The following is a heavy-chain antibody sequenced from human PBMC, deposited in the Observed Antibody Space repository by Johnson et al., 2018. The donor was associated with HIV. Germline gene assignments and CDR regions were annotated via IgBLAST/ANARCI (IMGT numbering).Heavy chain of an antibody. CDR1: GFTVSLNY. D-gene: IGHD6-13*01. V-gene: IGHV3-53*01. Sequence: VQLVESGGGVVQSGRSLRLSCAASGFTVSLNYMSWVRQAPGKGLEWVSVIYSGGRTSYADPVKGRLTISRANSNNTLYLQMNSLRAEDTAVYYCASPLIAAGEGAFDIWGQGTMVTVSS. J-gene: IGHJ3*02. CDR2: IYSGGRT. CDR3: ASPLIAAGEGAFDI.